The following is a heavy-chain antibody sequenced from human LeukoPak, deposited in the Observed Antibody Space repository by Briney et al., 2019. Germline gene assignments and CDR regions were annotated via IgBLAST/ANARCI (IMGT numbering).Heavy chain of an antibody. D-gene: IGHD3-10*01. CDR1: GYTLTELS. CDR3: ATLVRGVIGGGYYFDY. J-gene: IGHJ4*02. CDR2: FDPEDGET. V-gene: IGHV1-24*01. Sequence: GASVKVSCKVSGYTLTELSMHWVRQAPGKGLEWMGGFDPEDGETIYAQKFQGRVTMTEDTSTDTAYMELSSLRSEDTAVYYCATLVRGVIGGGYYFDYWGQGTLVTVSS.